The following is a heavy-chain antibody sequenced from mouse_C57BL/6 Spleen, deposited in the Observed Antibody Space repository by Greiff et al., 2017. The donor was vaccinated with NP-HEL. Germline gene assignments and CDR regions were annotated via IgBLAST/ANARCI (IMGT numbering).Heavy chain of an antibody. CDR1: GYTFTDYE. Sequence: VQLQQSGAELVRPGASVTLSCKASGYTFTDYEMHWVKQTPVHGLEWIGAIDPETGGTAYNQKFKGKAILTADKSSSTAYMELRSLTSEDSAVYYCTRSLRTANYWGQGTTLTVSS. J-gene: IGHJ2*01. V-gene: IGHV1-15*01. CDR3: TRSLRTANY. CDR2: IDPETGGT. D-gene: IGHD1-2*01.